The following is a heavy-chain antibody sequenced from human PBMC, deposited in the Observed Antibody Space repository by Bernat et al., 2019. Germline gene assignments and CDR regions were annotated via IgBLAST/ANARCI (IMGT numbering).Heavy chain of an antibody. J-gene: IGHJ4*02. D-gene: IGHD6-13*01. Sequence: QVQLVESGGGVVQPGRSLRLSCAASGFTFSSYALHWVRQAPGKGLEGVAVIYYDGSNKYYAASVKGRFTISRANSKNTLYLQMNSLRAEDTAVYYCARGDSSSWYESCGDYWGQGTLVTVSS. V-gene: IGHV3-30-3*01. CDR1: GFTFSSYA. CDR2: IYYDGSNK. CDR3: ARGDSSSWYESCGDY.